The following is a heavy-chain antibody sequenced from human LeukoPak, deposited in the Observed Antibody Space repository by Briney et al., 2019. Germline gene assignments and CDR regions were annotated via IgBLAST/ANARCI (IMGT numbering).Heavy chain of an antibody. J-gene: IGHJ4*02. V-gene: IGHV3-7*03. D-gene: IGHD3-9*01. Sequence: GGSLRLSCAASGFTFSSYWMSWVRQAPGKGLEWVANIKQDGSEKYYVDSVKGRFTISRDNSKNTLYLQMNSLRAEDTAVYYCAKGDLTGLNTQFDYWGQGTLVTVSS. CDR3: AKGDLTGLNTQFDY. CDR2: IKQDGSEK. CDR1: GFTFSSYW.